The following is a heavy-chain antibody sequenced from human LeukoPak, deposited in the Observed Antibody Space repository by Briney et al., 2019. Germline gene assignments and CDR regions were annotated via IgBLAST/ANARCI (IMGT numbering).Heavy chain of an antibody. D-gene: IGHD3-10*01. CDR3: AKLMVGGLTKSPFDS. V-gene: IGHV3-9*01. CDR1: GFTVSSNY. Sequence: GGSLRLSCAASGFTVSSNYMSWVRQAPGKGLEWISGIHWTGGIVAYAASVKGRFTISRDNAKNSLYLEMNSLKPEDTALYYCAKLMVGGLTKSPFDSWGQGTLVTVSS. CDR2: IHWTGGIV. J-gene: IGHJ4*02.